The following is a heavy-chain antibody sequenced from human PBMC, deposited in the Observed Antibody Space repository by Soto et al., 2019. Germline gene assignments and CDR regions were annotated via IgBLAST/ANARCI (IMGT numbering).Heavy chain of an antibody. Sequence: GESLKISCKGSGYSFTSYWISWVRQMPGKGLEWMGRIDPSGSYTNYSPSFQGHVTISADKSISTAYLQWSSLKASDTATYYCARHTSDVYYYDSIHDAFDIWGQGTMVTVSS. CDR1: GYSFTSYW. D-gene: IGHD3-22*01. J-gene: IGHJ3*02. CDR3: ARHTSDVYYYDSIHDAFDI. V-gene: IGHV5-10-1*01. CDR2: IDPSGSYT.